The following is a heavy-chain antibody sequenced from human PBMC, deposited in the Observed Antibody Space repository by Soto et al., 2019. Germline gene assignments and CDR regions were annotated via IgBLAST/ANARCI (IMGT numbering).Heavy chain of an antibody. J-gene: IGHJ6*02. CDR3: AKAGGETSHFYAMDV. D-gene: IGHD3-16*01. CDR1: GFTFSSYA. Sequence: EVHLLESGGGSVQSGGSLRLSCAASGFTFSSYAMTWVRQAPGKGLEWVSLISSSGGGATFYADSVKGRFTISRDNSKNTLYVQMNSLRAEDTAVYYCAKAGGETSHFYAMDVWGQGTTVTVSS. V-gene: IGHV3-23*01. CDR2: ISSSGGGAT.